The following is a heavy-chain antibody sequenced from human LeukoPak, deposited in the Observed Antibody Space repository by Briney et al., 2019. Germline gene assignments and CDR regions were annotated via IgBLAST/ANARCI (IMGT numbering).Heavy chain of an antibody. CDR2: ISSSSSYI. CDR3: ARNLGSSGWYLPTDY. Sequence: GGSLRLSCAASGFTFSSYSMNWVRQAPGKGLEWVSSISSSSSYIYYADSVKGRFTISRDNAKNSLCLQMNSLRAEDTAVYYCARNLGSSGWYLPTDYWGQGTLVTVSS. D-gene: IGHD6-19*01. J-gene: IGHJ4*02. V-gene: IGHV3-21*01. CDR1: GFTFSSYS.